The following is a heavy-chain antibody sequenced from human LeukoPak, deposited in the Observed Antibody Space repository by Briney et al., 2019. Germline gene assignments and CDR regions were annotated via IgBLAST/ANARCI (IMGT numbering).Heavy chain of an antibody. V-gene: IGHV4-59*12. J-gene: IGHJ4*02. CDR2: IYYSGST. CDR1: GGSISSYY. D-gene: IGHD3-16*01. Sequence: PSETLSLTCTVSGGSISSYYWSWIRQPPGKGLEWIGYIYYSGSTNYNPSLKSRVTISIQTSKSQFSLNLNSVTDADTAVYYCARRGGGNYPYYFDYWGRGTPVTVSS. CDR3: ARRGGGNYPYYFDY.